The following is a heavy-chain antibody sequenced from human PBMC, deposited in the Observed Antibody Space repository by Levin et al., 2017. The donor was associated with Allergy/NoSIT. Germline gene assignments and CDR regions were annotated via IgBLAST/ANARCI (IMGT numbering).Heavy chain of an antibody. J-gene: IGHJ6*02. Sequence: GESLKISCVVSGFTFTSFAMTWVRQAPGKGLEWVSVISGSGDSAYYADSVKGRFTISRDNSKNTLYLQMNSLRAEDTAVYYCAKEGDEYYYGMDVWGQGTTVTVSS. D-gene: IGHD3-16*01. CDR3: AKEGDEYYYGMDV. CDR1: GFTFTSFA. V-gene: IGHV3-23*01. CDR2: ISGSGDSA.